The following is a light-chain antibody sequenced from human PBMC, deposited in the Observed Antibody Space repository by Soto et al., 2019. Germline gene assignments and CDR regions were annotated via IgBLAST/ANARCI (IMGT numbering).Light chain of an antibody. V-gene: IGKV1-8*01. Sequence: AIRMTQSPSSLSASTGDRVTITCRASQGISSYLAWYQQKPGKAPKLLIYAASTLQSGVPSRFSGSGSGTDFTLTISRLQSEDFATYYCQQYYSYPRTFGHGTKVEIK. CDR2: AAS. J-gene: IGKJ2*01. CDR3: QQYYSYPRT. CDR1: QGISSY.